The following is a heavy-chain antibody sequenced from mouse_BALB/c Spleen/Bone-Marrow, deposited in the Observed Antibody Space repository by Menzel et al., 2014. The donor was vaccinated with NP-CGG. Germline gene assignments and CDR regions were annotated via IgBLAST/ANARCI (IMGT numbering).Heavy chain of an antibody. CDR1: GFNIKDTY. V-gene: IGHV14-3*02. J-gene: IGHJ3*01. CDR3: ASSAYS. CDR2: IDPANGNT. D-gene: IGHD2-10*01. Sequence: VQLQQSGAELVKPGASVKLSCTASGFNIKDTYMHWVKQRPEQGLEWIGRIDPANGNTKYDPKFQGKATVTADTSSNTAYLQLSSLTSEDTAVYYCASSAYSWGQGTLVTVSA.